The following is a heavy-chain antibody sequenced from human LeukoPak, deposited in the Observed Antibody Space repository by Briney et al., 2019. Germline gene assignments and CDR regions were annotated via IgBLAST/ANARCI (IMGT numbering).Heavy chain of an antibody. J-gene: IGHJ3*02. Sequence: GRSLRLSCAASGFTFDDYAMHWVRQAPGKGLEWVSGISWNSGSIGYADSVKGRFTISRDNAKNSLYLQMNSLRAEDTALYYCAKDQQWLVGRPPGNAFDIWGQGTMVTVSS. CDR1: GFTFDDYA. V-gene: IGHV3-9*01. CDR2: ISWNSGSI. CDR3: AKDQQWLVGRPPGNAFDI. D-gene: IGHD6-19*01.